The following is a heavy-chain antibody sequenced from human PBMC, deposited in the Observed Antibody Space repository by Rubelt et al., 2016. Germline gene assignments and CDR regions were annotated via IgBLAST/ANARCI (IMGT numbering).Heavy chain of an antibody. J-gene: IGHJ3*01. CDR2: QEFGRT. CDR1: GGSMSDHS. V-gene: IGHV4-59*08. D-gene: IGHD2-21*01. CDR3: ARRIQGPPNLFDV. Sequence: QVYLQGSGPGVVKPAETLSLRCTVSGGSMSDHSWSWMRQAPGKGLQWIGNQEFGRTNSNPSFDSRVTLSVDRSKNEFSMRVRSVPAADTAVYYCARRIQGPPNLFDVWGRGTKVTVSS.